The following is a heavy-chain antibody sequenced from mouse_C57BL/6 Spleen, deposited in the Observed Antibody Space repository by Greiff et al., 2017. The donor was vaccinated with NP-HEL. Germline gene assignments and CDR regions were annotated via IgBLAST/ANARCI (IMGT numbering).Heavy chain of an antibody. J-gene: IGHJ3*01. V-gene: IGHV1-74*01. D-gene: IGHD2-3*01. CDR3: AILIYDGYPAGLAY. Sequence: QVQLQQPGAELVKPGASVKVSCKASGYTFTSYWMHWVKQRPGQGLEWIGRIHPSDSDTNYNQKFKGKATLTVDKSSSTAYLQLSSLTSEDSAVEYCAILIYDGYPAGLAYWGQGTLVTVSA. CDR2: IHPSDSDT. CDR1: GYTFTSYW.